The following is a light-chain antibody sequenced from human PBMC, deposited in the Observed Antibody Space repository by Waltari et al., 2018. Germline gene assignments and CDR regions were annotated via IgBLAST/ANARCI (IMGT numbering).Light chain of an antibody. CDR3: QQYDVLLPGFT. CDR2: DAS. Sequence: QASQYIYNNLNWYRHKPGKAPELLIYDASNLESGVPSRFIGSGSGADFTFTINSLQPGDFATYYCQQYDVLLPGFTFCPGTTVDLK. V-gene: IGKV1-33*01. J-gene: IGKJ3*01. CDR1: QYIYNN.